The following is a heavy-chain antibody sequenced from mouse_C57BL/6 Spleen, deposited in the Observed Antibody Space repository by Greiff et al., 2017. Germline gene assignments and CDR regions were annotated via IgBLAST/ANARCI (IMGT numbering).Heavy chain of an antibody. J-gene: IGHJ4*01. Sequence: QVQLQQSGAELVRPGTSVKVSCKASGYAFTNYLIEWVKQRPGQGLEWIGVINPGSGGTNYNEKFKGKATLTADTSSSTAYLQLSSLTSEDSAVYCCASIGYYGSPMDYWGQGTSVTVSS. CDR3: ASIGYYGSPMDY. CDR1: GYAFTNYL. D-gene: IGHD2-14*01. V-gene: IGHV1-54*01. CDR2: INPGSGGT.